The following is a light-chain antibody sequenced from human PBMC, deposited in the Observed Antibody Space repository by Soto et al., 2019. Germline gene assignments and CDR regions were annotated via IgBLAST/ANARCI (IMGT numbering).Light chain of an antibody. Sequence: DIQMTQSPSSLSASVGDRVTITCRASQSISSYLNWYQQKPGKAPKLLIYAASSLQSGVPSRFSGSGSGTDFTLTISSLQPEDFATYYCQQSDSTTLTFGQGTKVDIK. CDR1: QSISSY. CDR2: AAS. CDR3: QQSDSTTLT. V-gene: IGKV1-39*01. J-gene: IGKJ1*01.